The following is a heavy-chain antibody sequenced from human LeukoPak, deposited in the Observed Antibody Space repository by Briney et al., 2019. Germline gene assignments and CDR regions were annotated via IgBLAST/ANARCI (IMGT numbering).Heavy chain of an antibody. J-gene: IGHJ3*02. CDR3: ARHRGIVDGVDI. V-gene: IGHV4-4*09. CDR1: GGSITSHY. D-gene: IGHD1-26*01. CDR2: VYTSGST. Sequence: SETLSLTCTVSGGSITSHYWSWLRQPPGKGLEWIGYVYTSGSTNFNPSLRSRVTISLDTSKKQFSLELRSVSAADTALYYCARHRGIVDGVDIWGQGTMISVSS.